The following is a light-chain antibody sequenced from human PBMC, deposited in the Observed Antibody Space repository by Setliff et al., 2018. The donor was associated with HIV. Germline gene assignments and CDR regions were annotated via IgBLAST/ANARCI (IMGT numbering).Light chain of an antibody. CDR3: CSYAGAYNLV. V-gene: IGLV2-11*01. Sequence: QSVLTPPRSVSGSPGQSVTISCTGTSSDVGGYYYVSWYQQHPGNAPKILIFDVSERPSGVPDRFSGSKSGNTASLTISGLQADDEADYYCCSYAGAYNLVLGGGTKVTVL. CDR1: SSDVGGYYY. J-gene: IGLJ2*01. CDR2: DVS.